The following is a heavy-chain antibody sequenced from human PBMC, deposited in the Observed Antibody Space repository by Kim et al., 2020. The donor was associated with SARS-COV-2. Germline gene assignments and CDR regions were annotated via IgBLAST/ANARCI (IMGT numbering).Heavy chain of an antibody. D-gene: IGHD6-25*01. CDR2: INPSGGST. CDR3: ARDLMEGVGRLPSSGAFDI. V-gene: IGHV1-46*01. Sequence: ASVKVSCKASGYTFTSYYMHWVRQAPGQGLEWMGIINPSGGSTSYAQKFQGRVTMTRDTSTSTVYMELSSLRSEDTAVYYCARDLMEGVGRLPSSGAFDIWGQGTMVTVSS. CDR1: GYTFTSYY. J-gene: IGHJ3*02.